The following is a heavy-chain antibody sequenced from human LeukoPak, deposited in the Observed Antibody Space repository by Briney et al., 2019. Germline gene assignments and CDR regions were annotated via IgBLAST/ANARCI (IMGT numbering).Heavy chain of an antibody. Sequence: PSETLSPTCTVSGGSISSRSYYWGWIRRPPGKGLEWIGSIYYSGSTYYNPSLKSRITISVDTSKNQFSLKLRSVTAADTAVYYCASEGRSGWPVGYWGQGTLVTVSS. CDR2: IYYSGST. V-gene: IGHV4-39*07. J-gene: IGHJ4*02. CDR1: GGSISSRSYY. D-gene: IGHD6-19*01. CDR3: ASEGRSGWPVGY.